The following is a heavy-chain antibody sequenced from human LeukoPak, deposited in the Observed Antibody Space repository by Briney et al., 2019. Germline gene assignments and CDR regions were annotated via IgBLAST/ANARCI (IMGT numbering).Heavy chain of an antibody. V-gene: IGHV4-59*01. CDR3: ARGGLVVVTATQYYFDY. Sequence: ASQTRPLTCTFSGGSISSDYWSWIQQPPGKRLEWIGYIYYSGSTNYNPSLKSRVTISVDTSKHQFSLKLSSVTAADTAVYYCARGGLVVVTATQYYFDYWGQGTLVTVSS. CDR1: GGSISSDY. CDR2: IYYSGST. J-gene: IGHJ4*02. D-gene: IGHD2-21*02.